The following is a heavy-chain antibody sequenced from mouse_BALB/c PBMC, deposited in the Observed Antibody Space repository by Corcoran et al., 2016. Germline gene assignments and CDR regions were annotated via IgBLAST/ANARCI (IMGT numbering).Heavy chain of an antibody. V-gene: IGHV1-18*01. CDR1: GYSFTGYT. Sequence: EVQLQQSGPELVKPGASMKISCKASGYSFTGYTMNWVKQSHGKNLEWIGLINPYNGGTSYNQKFEGKATLTVDKSSSTAYMELLSLTSEDSAVYYCARSRRYRYDVLYYAMDYWGQGTSVTVSS. J-gene: IGHJ4*01. CDR3: ARSRRYRYDVLYYAMDY. CDR2: INPYNGGT. D-gene: IGHD2-14*01.